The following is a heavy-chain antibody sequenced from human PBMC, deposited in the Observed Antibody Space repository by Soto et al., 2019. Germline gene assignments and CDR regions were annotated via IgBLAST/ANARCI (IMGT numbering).Heavy chain of an antibody. Sequence: GGSLRLSCVVSGFTFSSYAMSWVRQAPGKGLEWVSAISGSGGSTYYADSVKGRFTISRDNSKNTLYLQMNSLRAEDTAVYYCAKNGPGTTYYYYGMDVWGQGTTVTVSS. D-gene: IGHD1-1*01. J-gene: IGHJ6*02. CDR2: ISGSGGST. V-gene: IGHV3-23*01. CDR3: AKNGPGTTYYYYGMDV. CDR1: GFTFSSYA.